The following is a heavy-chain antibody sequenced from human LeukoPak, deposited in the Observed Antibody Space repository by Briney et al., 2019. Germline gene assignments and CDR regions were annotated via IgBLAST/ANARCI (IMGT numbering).Heavy chain of an antibody. CDR1: GFTFSSYS. CDR3: ARARIVGATVRYFDY. Sequence: GGSLRLSCAASGFTFSSYSMNWVRQAPGKGLEWVSSISSGSSYIYYADSVKGRFTISRDNAKNSLYLQMNSLRAEDTAVYYCARARIVGATVRYFDYWGQGTLVTVSS. J-gene: IGHJ4*02. CDR2: ISSGSSYI. D-gene: IGHD1-26*01. V-gene: IGHV3-21*01.